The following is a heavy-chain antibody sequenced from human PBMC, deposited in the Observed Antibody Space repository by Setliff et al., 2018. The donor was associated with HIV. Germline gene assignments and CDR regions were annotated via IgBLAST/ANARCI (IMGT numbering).Heavy chain of an antibody. CDR3: ARVSRNLYGHLDGFDI. Sequence: GESLKISCRASGYSFTDYWIGWVRQMPGKGLECMGIIYPGDSETKYSPSFQGQVTISVDKSFNTAYLQWSSLRASDTTMYYCARVSRNLYGHLDGFDIWGHGTMVTVTS. V-gene: IGHV5-51*01. J-gene: IGHJ3*02. D-gene: IGHD3-10*01. CDR2: IYPGDSET. CDR1: GYSFTDYW.